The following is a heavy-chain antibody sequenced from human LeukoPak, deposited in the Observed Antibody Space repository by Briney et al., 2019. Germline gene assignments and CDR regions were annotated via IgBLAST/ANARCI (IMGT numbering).Heavy chain of an antibody. V-gene: IGHV3-23*01. D-gene: IGHD6-13*01. CDR2: ISGGSSDT. CDR3: ARGISSTWYFDY. Sequence: GSLRLSCAASGFTFSTYAMSWVRQAPGEGLEWVSAISGGSSDTHYADSVKGRFTVSRDSAKNTVFLQMNSLRAEDTAVYFCARGISSTWYFDYWGQGALVTVSS. J-gene: IGHJ4*02. CDR1: GFTFSTYA.